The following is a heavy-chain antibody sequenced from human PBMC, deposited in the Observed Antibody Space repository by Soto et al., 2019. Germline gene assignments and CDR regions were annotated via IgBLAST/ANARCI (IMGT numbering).Heavy chain of an antibody. Sequence: QVQLVQSGAELKKPGSSVKVSCKASGGTFTSHTIIAWVRQAPGQGPEWMGRIIPTLDIVDYAQKFQDRVTIPADKPTSKASMELRSLISEDTALYYSARDELGYNYVSYYGLDVWGKWTSVTVSS. V-gene: IGHV1-69*08. J-gene: IGHJ6*04. CDR2: IIPTLDIV. CDR1: GGTFTSHT. D-gene: IGHD5-18*01. CDR3: ARDELGYNYVSYYGLDV.